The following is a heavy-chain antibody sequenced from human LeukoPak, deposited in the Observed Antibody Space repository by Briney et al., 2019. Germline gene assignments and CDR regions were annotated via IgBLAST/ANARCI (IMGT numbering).Heavy chain of an antibody. J-gene: IGHJ5*02. CDR2: IYYSGST. Sequence: SETLSLTCTVSGGSISSSSYYWGWIRQPPGKGLEWIGSIYYSGSTYYNPSLKSRVTISVDTSKNQFSLKLSSVTAADTAVYCCARARGYCSSTSCYYNWFDPWGQGTLVTVSS. CDR3: ARARGYCSSTSCYYNWFDP. V-gene: IGHV4-39*07. D-gene: IGHD2-2*01. CDR1: GGSISSSSYY.